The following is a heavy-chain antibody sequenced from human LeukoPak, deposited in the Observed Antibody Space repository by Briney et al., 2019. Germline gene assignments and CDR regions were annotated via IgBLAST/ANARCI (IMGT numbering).Heavy chain of an antibody. CDR2: MSYDGSHQ. CDR1: GFTFSNYA. CDR3: ARQRVWYFRS. Sequence: GGSLRLSCAASGFTFSNYAVHWVRHAPGRGLEWVTHMSYDGSHQYYAVSVKGRFTLSRDNSNNTVFLQMKSLSAEDTAVYYCARQRVWYFRSWGQGTLVTVSS. D-gene: IGHD2-8*01. V-gene: IGHV3-30*01. J-gene: IGHJ5*02.